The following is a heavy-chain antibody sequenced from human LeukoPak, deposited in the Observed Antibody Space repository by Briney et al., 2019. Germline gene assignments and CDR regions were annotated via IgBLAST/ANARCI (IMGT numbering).Heavy chain of an antibody. D-gene: IGHD1-14*01. CDR2: INPNSGGT. CDR1: GYTFTDYY. J-gene: IGHJ6*03. V-gene: IGHV1-2*02. CDR3: ARDPLFRNPRSYYYYMDV. Sequence: ASVKVSCKASGYTFTDYYIHWVRQAPGQGLECMGWINPNSGGTNYAQKFQGSVTMTRDTSISTAYMELSSLRSEDTAVYYCARDPLFRNPRSYYYYMDVWGKGTTVTVSS.